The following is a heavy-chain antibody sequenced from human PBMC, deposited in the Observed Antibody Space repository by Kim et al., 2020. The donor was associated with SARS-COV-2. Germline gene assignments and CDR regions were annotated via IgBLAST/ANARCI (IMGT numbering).Heavy chain of an antibody. CDR2: FDPEDGET. V-gene: IGHV1-24*01. Sequence: ASVKVSCKVSGYTLTELSMHWVRQAPGKGLEWMGGFDPEDGETIYAQKFQGRVTMTEDTSTDTAYMALSSLRSEDTAVYYCATGPGYCSGGSCYGLRWFDPWGQGTLVTVSS. CDR3: ATGPGYCSGGSCYGLRWFDP. D-gene: IGHD2-15*01. J-gene: IGHJ5*02. CDR1: GYTLTELS.